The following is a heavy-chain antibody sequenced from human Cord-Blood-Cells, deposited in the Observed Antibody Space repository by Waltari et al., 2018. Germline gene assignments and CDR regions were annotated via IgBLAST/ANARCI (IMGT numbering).Heavy chain of an antibody. J-gene: IGHJ6*02. Sequence: QVQLVQSGAEVKKPGASVKVSCKVSGYTLTELSMHWVRQAPGKGLEWMGGFDPEDGKTIYAQRFQGRVTMTEDTSTDTAYMGLSSLRSEDTAVYYCATSGYCSGGSGYGEVDVWGQGTTVTVSS. CDR1: GYTLTELS. CDR2: FDPEDGKT. D-gene: IGHD2-15*01. V-gene: IGHV1-24*01. CDR3: ATSGYCSGGSGYGEVDV.